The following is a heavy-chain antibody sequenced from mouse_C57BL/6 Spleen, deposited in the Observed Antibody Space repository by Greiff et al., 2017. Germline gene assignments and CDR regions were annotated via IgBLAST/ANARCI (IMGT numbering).Heavy chain of an antibody. V-gene: IGHV1-72*01. CDR3: AREVLRLADYARDY. CDR2: IDPNSGGP. D-gene: IGHD1-2*01. J-gene: IGHJ4*01. CDR1: GYTFTSYW. Sequence: QVQLQQPGAELVKPGASVKLSCKASGYTFTSYWMHWVKQRPGRGLEWIGRIDPNSGGPKYNEKFKSKATLTVDKPSSTAYMQLSSLTSEDAAVYYCAREVLRLADYARDYWGQGTSVTVAS.